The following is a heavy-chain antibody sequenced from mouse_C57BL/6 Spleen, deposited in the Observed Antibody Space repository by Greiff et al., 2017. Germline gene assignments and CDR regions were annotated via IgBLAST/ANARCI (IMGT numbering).Heavy chain of an antibody. CDR1: GYAFTNYL. Sequence: QVQLQQSGAELVRPGTSVKVSCKASGYAFTNYLIEWVKQRPGQGLEWIGVINPGSGGTNYNEKFKGKATLTADKSSSTAYMQLSSLTSEDSAVYFCARWLPKDYALDYWGQGTSVTVSS. V-gene: IGHV1-54*01. CDR2: INPGSGGT. CDR3: ARWLPKDYALDY. D-gene: IGHD2-2*01. J-gene: IGHJ4*01.